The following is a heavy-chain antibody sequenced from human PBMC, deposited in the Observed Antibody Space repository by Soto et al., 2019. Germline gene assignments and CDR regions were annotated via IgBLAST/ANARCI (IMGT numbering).Heavy chain of an antibody. D-gene: IGHD1-1*01. CDR3: AKNGLSNSPSAIDS. CDR2: ISGNGRNT. Sequence: GPLRLSCVTSGFSFSNSGMSWVRQAPGKGLDWVSGISGNGRNTYYADSVKGRFLVSRDNSGNTLFLQMNSLRAEDTAIYFCAKNGLSNSPSAIDSWGQGTLVTVSS. V-gene: IGHV3-23*01. CDR1: GFSFSNSG. J-gene: IGHJ4*02.